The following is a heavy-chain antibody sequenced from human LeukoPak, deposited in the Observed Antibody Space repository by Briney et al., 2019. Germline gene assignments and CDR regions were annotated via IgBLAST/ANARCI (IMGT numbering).Heavy chain of an antibody. J-gene: IGHJ5*02. CDR1: GGSFSGYY. D-gene: IGHD3-10*02. Sequence: PSETLSLTYAVYGGSFSGYYWSWIRQPPGKGLEWIGEINHSGSTNYNPSLKSRVTISVDTSKNQFSLKVSSVTAADTAVYYCARHMLGAYNWFDPWGQGTLVTVSS. CDR3: ARHMLGAYNWFDP. V-gene: IGHV4-34*01. CDR2: INHSGST.